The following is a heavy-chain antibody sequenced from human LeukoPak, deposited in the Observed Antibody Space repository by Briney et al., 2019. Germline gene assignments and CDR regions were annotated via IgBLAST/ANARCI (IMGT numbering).Heavy chain of an antibody. CDR1: GFTFSNHQ. CDR3: ARYHVVPGLVFDH. V-gene: IGHV3-11*04. D-gene: IGHD3-10*01. CDR2: IGLGGSNI. J-gene: IGHJ4*02. Sequence: GGSLRLSCASSGFTFSNHQTSWIRQAPGKGLEWVSDIGLGGSNIDYADSVKGRFTISRDDARNSLYLEMNSLRAEDTAVYYCARYHVVPGLVFDHWGQGTLVSVSS.